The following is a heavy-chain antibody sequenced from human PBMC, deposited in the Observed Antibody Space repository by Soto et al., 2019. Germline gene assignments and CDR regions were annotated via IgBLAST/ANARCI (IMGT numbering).Heavy chain of an antibody. CDR2: INPNSGGT. CDR3: AREDAGSGKEGANAGDYYGMDV. J-gene: IGHJ6*02. D-gene: IGHD1-26*01. Sequence: ASVKVSCKASGYTFTGYYMHWVRQAPGQGLEWMGWINPNSGGTNYAQKFQGRVTMTRDTSISTAYMELSMLRPDDTAVYYCAREDAGSGKEGANAGDYYGMDVWGQGTTVTVSS. CDR1: GYTFTGYY. V-gene: IGHV1-2*02.